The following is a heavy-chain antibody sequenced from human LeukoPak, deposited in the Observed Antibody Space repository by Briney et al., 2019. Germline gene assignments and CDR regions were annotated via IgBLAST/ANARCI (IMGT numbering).Heavy chain of an antibody. CDR3: ARGATTTRFGRFGP. J-gene: IGHJ5*02. V-gene: IGHV3-48*04. CDR1: GFIFSTYS. CDR2: ISISGSSI. Sequence: GGSLRLSCAASGFIFSTYSMIWVRQAPGKGLEWVAYISISGSSIYYADAVKGRFTISRDNPKKSLYLQMNSLRAEDTAVYYCARGATTTRFGRFGPWGQGTLVIVSS. D-gene: IGHD4-17*01.